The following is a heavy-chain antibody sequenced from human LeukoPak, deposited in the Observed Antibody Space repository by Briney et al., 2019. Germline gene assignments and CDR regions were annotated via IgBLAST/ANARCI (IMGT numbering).Heavy chain of an antibody. CDR1: GGSISSYY. J-gene: IGHJ3*02. CDR3: ARAQGYCSSTSCYEDAFDI. V-gene: IGHV4-59*01. D-gene: IGHD2-2*01. Sequence: SETLSLTCTVSGGSISSYYWSWIRQPPGKGLEWIGYIYYSGSTNYNPSLKSRVTISVDTSKNQFSLKLSSVTAADTAVYYCARAQGYCSSTSCYEDAFDIWGRGTMVTVSS. CDR2: IYYSGST.